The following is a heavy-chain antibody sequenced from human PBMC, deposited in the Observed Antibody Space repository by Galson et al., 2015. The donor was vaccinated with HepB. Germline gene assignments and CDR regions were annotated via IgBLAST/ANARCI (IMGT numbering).Heavy chain of an antibody. Sequence: SVKVSCKASGGTFSSYAISWVRQAPGQGLEWMGGIIPIFGTTNFPQRLQKRVTMTTDMSTSIVYMEVSSLTSEDTAVYYCAAGLLTGYSSFYYFMDVWGKGTTVTVSS. CDR2: IIPIFGTT. CDR1: GGTFSSYA. D-gene: IGHD3-9*01. J-gene: IGHJ6*03. CDR3: AAGLLTGYSSFYYFMDV. V-gene: IGHV1-69*05.